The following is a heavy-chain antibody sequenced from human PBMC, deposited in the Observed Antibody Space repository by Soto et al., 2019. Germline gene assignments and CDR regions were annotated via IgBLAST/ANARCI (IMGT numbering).Heavy chain of an antibody. CDR1: GYTLTELS. CDR3: VTELYYDILTGAMPYAFDI. Sequence: VSVKVSCKVSGYTLTELSMHWVRQAPGKGIKWMGGFDPEDGETIYAQKFQGRVTMTEDTSTDTAYMELNSLRSEDTAVYYCVTELYYDILTGAMPYAFDIWGQGTMVTVSS. V-gene: IGHV1-24*01. CDR2: FDPEDGET. D-gene: IGHD3-9*01. J-gene: IGHJ3*02.